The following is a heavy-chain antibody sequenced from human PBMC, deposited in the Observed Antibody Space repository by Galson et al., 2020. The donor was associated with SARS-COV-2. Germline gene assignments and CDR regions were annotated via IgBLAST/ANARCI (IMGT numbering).Heavy chain of an antibody. V-gene: IGHV3-30*04. J-gene: IGHJ4*02. Sequence: GESLKISCAASGFTFSSYAMHWVRQAPGKGLEWVAVISYDGSNKYYADSVKGRFTISRDNSKNTLYLQMNSLRAEDTAVYYCAKSFGGSYYDPLDYWGQGTLVTVSS. CDR3: AKSFGGSYYDPLDY. CDR1: GFTFSSYA. CDR2: ISYDGSNK. D-gene: IGHD1-26*01.